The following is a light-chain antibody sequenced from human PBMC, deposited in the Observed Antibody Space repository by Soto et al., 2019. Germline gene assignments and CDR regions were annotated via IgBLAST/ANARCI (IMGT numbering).Light chain of an antibody. Sequence: EIVMTQSPATLSVSPGERATLSCRASQSVRNNFAWYQQKPGQAPRLLIYGASTRANGTPARFRGSGFGTEFTLTISGLQSEDFAIYYCQQYDNWPRTFGQGTKVEIK. CDR2: GAS. CDR3: QQYDNWPRT. CDR1: QSVRNN. J-gene: IGKJ1*01. V-gene: IGKV3-15*01.